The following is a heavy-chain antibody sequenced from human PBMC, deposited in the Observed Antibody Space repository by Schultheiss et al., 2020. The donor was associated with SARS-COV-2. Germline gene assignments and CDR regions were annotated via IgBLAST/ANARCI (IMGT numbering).Heavy chain of an antibody. CDR1: GFTFSSYA. CDR3: AKDALWDGSGRLDY. CDR2: ISATGGRT. Sequence: GGSLRLSCAASGFTFSSYAMSWVRQAPGKGLEWVSGISATGGRTYYADSVKGRFTISRDNSRNTLWLEMISLGAEDTAIYYCAKDALWDGSGRLDYWGQGALVTVSS. V-gene: IGHV3-23*01. J-gene: IGHJ4*02. D-gene: IGHD3-10*01.